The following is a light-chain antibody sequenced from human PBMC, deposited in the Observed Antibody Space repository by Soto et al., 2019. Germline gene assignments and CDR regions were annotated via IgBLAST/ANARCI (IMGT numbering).Light chain of an antibody. CDR3: QQYGSSPFT. Sequence: EIVLTQSPDTLSLSPGERATLSCRASQSVSSYLAWYQQKPGQAPRLLIYGASSRATGIPDRFSGSGSGTDFTLTISRLEPEDFAVYYCQQYGSSPFTFXPGTKVDIK. V-gene: IGKV3-20*01. CDR1: QSVSSY. CDR2: GAS. J-gene: IGKJ3*01.